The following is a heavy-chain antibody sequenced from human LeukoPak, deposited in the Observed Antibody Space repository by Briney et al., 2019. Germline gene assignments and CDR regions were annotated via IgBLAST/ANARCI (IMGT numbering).Heavy chain of an antibody. D-gene: IGHD2-15*01. CDR2: TYYRFKWYN. CDR1: GDSVSSNSAA. J-gene: IGHJ3*02. Sequence: SQTLSLTCAISGDSVSSNSAAWDWIRQSPSRGLEWLGSTYYRFKWYNDYAVSVKSRLSINPDTSKNQFSLQLNSVTPEDTAVYYCARGGAGGRAFDIWGQGTMVTVSS. V-gene: IGHV6-1*01. CDR3: ARGGAGGRAFDI.